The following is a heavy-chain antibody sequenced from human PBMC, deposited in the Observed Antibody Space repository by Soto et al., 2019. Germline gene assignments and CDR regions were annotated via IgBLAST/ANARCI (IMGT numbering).Heavy chain of an antibody. CDR2: IFYSGST. Sequence: KSSETLSLTCNVSGGSISTSRSYWAWIRQPPGKGLEWLANIFYSGSTYYNPSLASRVTVSVDTSKNEFSLKLRSVTAADTAVYYCARQPTTGDTELWFDSWGQGTLVTVSS. CDR3: ARQPTTGDTELWFDS. V-gene: IGHV4-39*01. J-gene: IGHJ5*01. CDR1: GGSISTSRSY. D-gene: IGHD2-21*01.